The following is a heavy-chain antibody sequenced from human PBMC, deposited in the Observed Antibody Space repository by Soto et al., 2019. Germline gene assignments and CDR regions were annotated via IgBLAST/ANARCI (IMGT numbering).Heavy chain of an antibody. D-gene: IGHD4-17*01. V-gene: IGHV3-23*01. J-gene: IGHJ4*02. CDR1: GFTFSSYA. Sequence: GGSLRLSCAASGFTFSSYAMSWVRQAPGKGLEWVSAISGSGGSTYYADSVKGRFTISRDNSKNTLYLQMNSLRAEDTAVYYYAKVSLDSFGDYVIDYWGQGTLVTAPQ. CDR2: ISGSGGST. CDR3: AKVSLDSFGDYVIDY.